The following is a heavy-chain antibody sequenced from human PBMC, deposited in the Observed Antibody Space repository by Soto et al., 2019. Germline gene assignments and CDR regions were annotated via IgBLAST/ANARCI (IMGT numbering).Heavy chain of an antibody. CDR1: GFTFSSYA. D-gene: IGHD3-3*01. CDR2: ISYDGSNK. J-gene: IGHJ6*03. V-gene: IGHV3-30-3*01. CDR3: VTGPKRYYDFWSGYYLGSGYYYYYMDV. Sequence: GGSLRLSCAASGFTFSSYAMHWVRQAPGKGLEWVAVISYDGSNKYYADSVKGRFTISRDNSKNTLYLQMNSLRAEDTAVYYCVTGPKRYYDFWSGYYLGSGYYYYYMDVWGKGTTVTVSS.